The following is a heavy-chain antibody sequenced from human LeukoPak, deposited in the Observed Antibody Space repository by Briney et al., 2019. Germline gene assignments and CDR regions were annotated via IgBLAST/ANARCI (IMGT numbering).Heavy chain of an antibody. J-gene: IGHJ4*02. CDR1: GYTFTSYY. CDR3: SADSSGYPFDY. Sequence: SVKVSCKASGYTFTSYYMHWVRQAPGQGLEWMGGIIPIFGTANYAQKFQGRVTITADESTSTAYMELSSLRSEDTAVYYCSADSSGYPFDYWGQGTLVTVSS. CDR2: IIPIFGTA. V-gene: IGHV1-69*13. D-gene: IGHD3-22*01.